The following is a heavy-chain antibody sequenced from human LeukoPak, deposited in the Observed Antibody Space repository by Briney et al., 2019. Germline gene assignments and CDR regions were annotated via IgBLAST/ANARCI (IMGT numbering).Heavy chain of an antibody. CDR3: ARVRWGGLYYFDY. V-gene: IGHV3-74*01. J-gene: IGHJ4*02. Sequence: GGSLRLSCAASGFTFSSYWMHWVRQAPGKGLVGVSRINNDGRSTNYADSVKGRFTISRDNAKNTLYLQMNSLRAEDTAVYYCARVRWGGLYYFDYWGQGALVTVSS. CDR1: GFTFSSYW. CDR2: INNDGRST. D-gene: IGHD3-16*01.